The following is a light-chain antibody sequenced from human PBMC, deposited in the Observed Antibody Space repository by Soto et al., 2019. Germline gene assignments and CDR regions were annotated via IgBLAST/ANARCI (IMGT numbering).Light chain of an antibody. CDR2: KDS. J-gene: IGLJ1*01. CDR1: ALPKQY. Sequence: SYELTQSPSVSVSPGQTARITCSGDALPKQYAYWYQQKPGQAPVLVIYKDSERPSGIPERFSGSSSGTTVTLTISGVQAEDEADYYCQSADSSGTYRVFGTGTKLTVL. CDR3: QSADSSGTYRV. V-gene: IGLV3-25*03.